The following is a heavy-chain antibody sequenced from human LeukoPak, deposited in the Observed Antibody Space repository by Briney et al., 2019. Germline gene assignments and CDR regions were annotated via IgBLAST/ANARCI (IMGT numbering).Heavy chain of an antibody. D-gene: IGHD2-2*02. CDR3: ARESPLGYCSSTSCYMPGAFDI. CDR1: GGSINTYY. J-gene: IGHJ3*02. CDR2: INYSGST. Sequence: RESGPGLVKPSETLSLTRTVSGGSINTYYWSWIRQPPGKGLEWIGYINYSGSTNYNPSLKSRVTISVDTSKNQFSLQLGSVTAADTAVYYCARESPLGYCSSTSCYMPGAFDIWGQGTMVTVSS. V-gene: IGHV4-59*01.